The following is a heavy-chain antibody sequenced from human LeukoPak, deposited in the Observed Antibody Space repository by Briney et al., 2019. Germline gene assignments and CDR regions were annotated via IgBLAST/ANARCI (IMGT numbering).Heavy chain of an antibody. D-gene: IGHD3-10*01. CDR2: MNPKSGNT. Sequence: ASVKVSCKASGYTFTSYDINWVRQATGQGLEWMGWMNPKSGNTGYAQKFQGRVTMTRNTSISTAYLEMSSLRSGDTAVYYCARGNYSGSGANPISHWGQGTLVTVSS. CDR1: GYTFTSYD. J-gene: IGHJ4*02. V-gene: IGHV1-8*01. CDR3: ARGNYSGSGANPISH.